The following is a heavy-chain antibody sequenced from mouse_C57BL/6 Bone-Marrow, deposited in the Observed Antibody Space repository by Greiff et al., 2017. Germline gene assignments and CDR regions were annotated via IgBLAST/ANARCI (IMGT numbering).Heavy chain of an antibody. CDR1: GYTFTSYW. D-gene: IGHD4-1*01. CDR2: IHPNSGST. J-gene: IGHJ2*01. CDR3: AREEANWAYYFDY. Sequence: QVQLQQSGAELVKPGASVKLSCKASGYTFTSYWMHWVKQRPGQGLEWIGMIHPNSGSTNYNEKFKSKATLTVDKSSSTAYMQLSSLTSEASAVYYCAREEANWAYYFDYWGQGTTLTVSS. V-gene: IGHV1-64*01.